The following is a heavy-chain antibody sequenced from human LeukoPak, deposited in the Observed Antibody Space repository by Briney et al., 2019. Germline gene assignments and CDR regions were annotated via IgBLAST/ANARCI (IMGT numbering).Heavy chain of an antibody. Sequence: GGSLRLSCAASGFTFSSNWMSWVRQAPGKGLEWVANINTDGSEKSYVDSVKGRFTISRYNGKNSLYLQMNSLRAEDRAVYCCSTSGGRRSEYWGQGTLLTVSS. CDR3: STSGGRRSEY. V-gene: IGHV3-7*03. J-gene: IGHJ4*02. CDR2: INTDGSEK. CDR1: GFTFSSNW. D-gene: IGHD2-15*01.